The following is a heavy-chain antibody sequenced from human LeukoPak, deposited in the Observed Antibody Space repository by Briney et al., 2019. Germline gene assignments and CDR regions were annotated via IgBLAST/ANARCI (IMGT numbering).Heavy chain of an antibody. J-gene: IGHJ4*02. CDR2: IYYSGRT. CDR3: ARRSSSSGYFDY. D-gene: IGHD6-6*01. CDR1: GGSISSGGYY. V-gene: IGHV4-31*03. Sequence: SQTLSLTCTVSGGSISSGGYYWSWIRPHPEKGLEWMGYIYYSGRTYYNPSLESRVIISLDTSKNQFSLKLSSVTAADTAVYYCARRSSSSGYFDYWGQGTLVTVSS.